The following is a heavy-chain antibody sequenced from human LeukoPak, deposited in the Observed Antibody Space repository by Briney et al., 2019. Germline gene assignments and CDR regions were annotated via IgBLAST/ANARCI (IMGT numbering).Heavy chain of an antibody. D-gene: IGHD5-12*01. CDR3: AKDGVVATIDWLYYFDY. J-gene: IGHJ4*02. CDR1: GFTFSSYA. Sequence: QPGGSLRLSCAASGFTFSSYAMSWVRQAPGKGLEWVSAISGSGGSTYYADSVKGRFTISRDNSKDTLYLQMNSLRAEDTAVYYCAKDGVVATIDWLYYFDYWGQGTLVTVSS. V-gene: IGHV3-23*01. CDR2: ISGSGGST.